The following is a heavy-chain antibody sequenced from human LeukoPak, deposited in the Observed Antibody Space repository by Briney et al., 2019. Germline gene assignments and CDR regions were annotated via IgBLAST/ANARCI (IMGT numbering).Heavy chain of an antibody. CDR3: ASVYKYGMDV. CDR2: IYYSGST. Sequence: PSETLSLTCTVSGGSVSSGSYYWSWIRQPPGKGLEWIGYIYYSGSTNYNPSLKSRVTISVDTSKNQFSLKLSSVTAEDTAVYYCASVYKYGMDVWGQGTTVIVSS. CDR1: GGSVSSGSYY. J-gene: IGHJ6*02. V-gene: IGHV4-61*01.